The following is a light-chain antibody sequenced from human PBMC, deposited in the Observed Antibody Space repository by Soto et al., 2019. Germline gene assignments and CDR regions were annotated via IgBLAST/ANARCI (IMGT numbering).Light chain of an antibody. CDR3: QQYYNTPLN. CDR1: QSVLYSSNNKNY. CDR2: WAS. Sequence: DIVMTQSPDSLAVSLGERATINCKSSQSVLYSSNNKNYLAWYQQKPGQPPKLLIYWASTRESGVPDRFSGSGSVTDFTLTISSLQAEDGAVYYCQQYYNTPLNVGGGTEVEI. V-gene: IGKV4-1*01. J-gene: IGKJ4*01.